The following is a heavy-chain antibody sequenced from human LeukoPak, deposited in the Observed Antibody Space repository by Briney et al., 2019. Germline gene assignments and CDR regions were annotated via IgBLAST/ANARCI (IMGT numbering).Heavy chain of an antibody. J-gene: IGHJ4*02. CDR3: ASDILTGYPYYFDY. Sequence: PGGSLRLSCAASGFTFSSYSMNWVRQAPGKGLEWVSSISSSSSYIYYADSVKGRFTISRDNAKNSLYLQMNSLRAEDTAVYYCASDILTGYPYYFDYWGQGTLVTVSS. CDR1: GFTFSSYS. V-gene: IGHV3-21*01. CDR2: ISSSSSYI. D-gene: IGHD3-9*01.